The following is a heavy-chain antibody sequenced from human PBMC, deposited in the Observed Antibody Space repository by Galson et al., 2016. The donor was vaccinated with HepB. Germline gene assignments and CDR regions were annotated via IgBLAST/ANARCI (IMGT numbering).Heavy chain of an antibody. Sequence: SLRLSCAASGFTFSDYYMSWFRQAPGKGLEWISYISSSGTTKYSTDSVKGRFTISRANAKNSLYLQMNSLRFEETDVYYCTRDGRLWEVPRSDSWGQGTLVTVSS. D-gene: IGHD3-16*01. CDR2: ISSSGTTK. J-gene: IGHJ4*02. V-gene: IGHV3-11*01. CDR1: GFTFSDYY. CDR3: TRDGRLWEVPRSDS.